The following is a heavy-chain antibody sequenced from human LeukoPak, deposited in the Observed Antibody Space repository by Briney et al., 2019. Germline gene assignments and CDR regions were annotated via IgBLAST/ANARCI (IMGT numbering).Heavy chain of an antibody. CDR3: ARGGVITFGGVIVPFDY. Sequence: ASVKVSCKASGYTLTGYYMHWVRQAPGQGLEWMGWINPNRGGTNYAQKFQGWVTMTRDTSISTACMELSRLRSDDTAVYYCARGGVITFGGVIVPFDYWGQGTLVTVSS. CDR1: GYTLTGYY. J-gene: IGHJ4*02. V-gene: IGHV1-2*04. D-gene: IGHD3-16*02. CDR2: INPNRGGT.